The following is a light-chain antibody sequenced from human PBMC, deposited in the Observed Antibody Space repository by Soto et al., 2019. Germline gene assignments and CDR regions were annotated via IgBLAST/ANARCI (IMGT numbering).Light chain of an antibody. J-gene: IGKJ4*01. Sequence: EIVMTQSPATLSVSPGERATLSCRASQSVSSNFAWYQQKPGQAPRLLIYGASTRATGIPARFSGSGSGTEFTLTISSLQSEDFAVYYCQQYNNWPQLTFGRGTKVEIK. CDR3: QQYNNWPQLT. V-gene: IGKV3-15*01. CDR1: QSVSSN. CDR2: GAS.